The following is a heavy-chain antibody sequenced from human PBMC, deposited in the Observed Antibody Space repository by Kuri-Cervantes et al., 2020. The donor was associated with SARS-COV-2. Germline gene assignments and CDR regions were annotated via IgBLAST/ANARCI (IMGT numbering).Heavy chain of an antibody. CDR3: ARGLGEQQLVFDY. CDR2: IYYSGST. V-gene: IGHV4-59*12. CDR1: GGSISSYY. J-gene: IGHJ4*02. D-gene: IGHD6-13*01. Sequence: SETLSLTCTVSGGSISSYYWSWIRQPPGKGLEWIGYIYYSGSTNYNPSLKSRVTISVDTSKNQFSLKLSSVTAADTAVYYCARGLGEQQLVFDYWGQGTLVTVSS.